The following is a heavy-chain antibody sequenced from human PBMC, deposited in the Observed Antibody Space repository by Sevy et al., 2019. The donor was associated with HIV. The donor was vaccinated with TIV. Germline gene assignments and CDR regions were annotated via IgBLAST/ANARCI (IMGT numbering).Heavy chain of an antibody. V-gene: IGHV1-69*13. CDR1: GVTFSGYA. D-gene: IGHD6-13*01. CDR3: ARPQRPSGYSSSGDAFDV. J-gene: IGHJ3*01. Sequence: ASVKVSCKASGVTFSGYAINWVRQTPGQGLEWRGWIVPSFDLSKYAQKFQGRVTFTADESTDTAYMKLSSLRSDDTAVYYCARPQRPSGYSSSGDAFDVWGQGTMVTVSS. CDR2: IVPSFDLS.